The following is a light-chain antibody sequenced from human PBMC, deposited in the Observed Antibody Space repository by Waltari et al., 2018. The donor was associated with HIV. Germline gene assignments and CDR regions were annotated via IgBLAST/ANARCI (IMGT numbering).Light chain of an antibody. CDR2: AAS. CDR1: QDIGKY. V-gene: IGKV1-39*01. J-gene: IGKJ1*01. CDR3: QQSYSTSWT. Sequence: DIQMTQSPSSQSASVGDRVTSTCRASQDIGKYLNWYHQKPGRAPKVIIYAASSLQTGVPSMFSGSRYGTDFTLTIRSLQPGDVATYYCQQSYSTSWTLGPGTKVES.